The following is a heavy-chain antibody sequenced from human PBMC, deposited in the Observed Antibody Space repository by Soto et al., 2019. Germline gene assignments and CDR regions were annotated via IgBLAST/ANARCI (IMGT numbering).Heavy chain of an antibody. V-gene: IGHV3-48*02. CDR1: GFTFSSYS. J-gene: IGHJ6*02. CDR2: ISSSSSTI. CDR3: ARKGLLDCSGGSCYSGAIRLYYYYGMDV. Sequence: GGSLRLSCAASGFTFSSYSMNWVRQAPGKGLEWVSYISSSSSTIYYADSVKGRFTISRDNAKNSLYLQMNSLRDEDTAVYYCARKGLLDCSGGSCYSGAIRLYYYYGMDVWGQGTTVTVSS. D-gene: IGHD2-15*01.